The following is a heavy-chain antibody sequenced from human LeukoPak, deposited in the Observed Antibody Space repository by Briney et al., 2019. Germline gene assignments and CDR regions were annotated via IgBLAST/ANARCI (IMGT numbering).Heavy chain of an antibody. J-gene: IGHJ3*02. CDR3: ASNPMVRGVIPYDAFDI. Sequence: GSSVKVSCKASGGTFSSYAISWVRQAPGQGLEWMGRIIPILGIANYAQKFQGRVTITADKSTSTAYMELSSLRSEDTAVYYCASNPMVRGVIPYDAFDIWGQGTMVTVSS. CDR1: GGTFSSYA. D-gene: IGHD3-10*01. CDR2: IIPILGIA. V-gene: IGHV1-69*04.